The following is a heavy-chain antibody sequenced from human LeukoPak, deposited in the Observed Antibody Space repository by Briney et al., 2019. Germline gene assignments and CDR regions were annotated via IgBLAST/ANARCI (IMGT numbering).Heavy chain of an antibody. Sequence: AGGSLRLSCAASGFTFSSYWTSWVRQAPGKGLEWVANIKQDGSEKYYVDSVKGRFTISRDNAKNSLYLQMNSLRAEDTAVYYCASITPDDAFDIWGQGTMVTVSS. J-gene: IGHJ3*02. V-gene: IGHV3-7*01. D-gene: IGHD5-12*01. CDR2: IKQDGSEK. CDR1: GFTFSSYW. CDR3: ASITPDDAFDI.